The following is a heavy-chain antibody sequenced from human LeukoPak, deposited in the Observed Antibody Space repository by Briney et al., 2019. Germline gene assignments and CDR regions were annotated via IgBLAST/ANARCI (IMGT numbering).Heavy chain of an antibody. CDR2: ISAYNGNT. V-gene: IGHV1-18*01. CDR1: GYTFTSYG. J-gene: IGHJ6*02. CDR3: ARDYYYDSSGYYSLHYYYGMTS. D-gene: IGHD3-22*01. Sequence: ASVKVSCTASGYTFTSYGISWVRQAPGQGLEWMGWISAYNGNTNYAQKLQGRVTMTTDTSTSTAYMELRSLRSDDTAVYYCARDYYYDSSGYYSLHYYYGMTSGAKGPRSPSP.